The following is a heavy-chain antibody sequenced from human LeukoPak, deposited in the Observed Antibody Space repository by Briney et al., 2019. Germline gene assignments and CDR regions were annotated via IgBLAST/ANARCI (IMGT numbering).Heavy chain of an antibody. CDR1: GGTFSSYA. Sequence: SVKVSCKASGGTFSSYAISWVRQAPGQGLEWMGGVIPIFGTANYAQKFQGRVTITTDDSTSTAYMELSSLRSEDTAVYYCARGDAVLYYDSSGYYLGHWGQGTLVTVSS. CDR2: VIPIFGTA. V-gene: IGHV1-69*05. CDR3: ARGDAVLYYDSSGYYLGH. D-gene: IGHD3-22*01. J-gene: IGHJ4*02.